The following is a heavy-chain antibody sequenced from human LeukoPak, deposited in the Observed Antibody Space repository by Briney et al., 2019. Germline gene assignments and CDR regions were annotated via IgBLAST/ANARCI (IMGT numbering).Heavy chain of an antibody. D-gene: IGHD5-18*01. J-gene: IGHJ3*01. Sequence: GGSLRLSCAGSGFIFSSYAMSWVRQAPGKGLEWVSGISSRGDSTYYADSVRGRFTISRDNSKNTLYLQVNSLRAEDTALYYCAKSRSGYILNAFDVWGQGTTVTASS. CDR1: GFIFSSYA. CDR3: AKSRSGYILNAFDV. V-gene: IGHV3-23*01. CDR2: ISSRGDST.